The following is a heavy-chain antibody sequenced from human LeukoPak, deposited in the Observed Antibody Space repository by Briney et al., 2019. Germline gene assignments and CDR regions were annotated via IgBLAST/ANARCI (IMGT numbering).Heavy chain of an antibody. CDR2: IYYSGST. Sequence: SETLSLTCTVSGGSISSYYWSWIRQPPGKGLEWIGYIYYSGSTNYNPSLKSRVTISVDTSKNQFSLKLSSVTAADTAVYYCAIEYYASSGYYFDYWGQGTLVTASS. J-gene: IGHJ4*02. CDR3: AIEYYASSGYYFDY. V-gene: IGHV4-59*01. CDR1: GGSISSYY. D-gene: IGHD3-22*01.